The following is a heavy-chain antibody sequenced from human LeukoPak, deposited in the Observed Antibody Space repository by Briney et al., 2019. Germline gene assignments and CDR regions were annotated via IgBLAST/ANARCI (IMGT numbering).Heavy chain of an antibody. CDR3: ARRYCSSTSCHNNWFDP. D-gene: IGHD2-2*02. CDR2: INPSGGST. J-gene: IGHJ5*02. Sequence: ASVKVSCKASGYTVTSYFMHWVRQAPGQGLEWMGIINPSGGSTGYAQKFQDRVIMIRDTSTSTVYMELSSLRSEDTAVYYCARRYCSSTSCHNNWFDPWGQGTLVTVSS. CDR1: GYTVTSYF. V-gene: IGHV1-46*01.